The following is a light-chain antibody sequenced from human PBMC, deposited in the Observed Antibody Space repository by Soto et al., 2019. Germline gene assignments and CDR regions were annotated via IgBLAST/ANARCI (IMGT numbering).Light chain of an antibody. CDR2: EAS. Sequence: TQPAAVTGPHGQSITISSSGTRSAMGVYDSVSWYQHHPGRAPKLIIYEASHRSSGLSYRFSGTKSGKTASLTISGHQAEDEGDYYCTSFAPGRIYVFGSGTKVTVL. CDR3: TSFAPGRIYV. CDR1: RSAMGVYDS. V-gene: IGLV2-14*01. J-gene: IGLJ1*01.